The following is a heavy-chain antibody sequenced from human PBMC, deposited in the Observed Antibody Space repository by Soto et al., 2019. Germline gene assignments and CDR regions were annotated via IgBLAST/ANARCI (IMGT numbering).Heavy chain of an antibody. CDR3: AASELWFGELCPDY. CDR1: GFSLSTSGVG. CDR2: IYWDDDK. Sequence: QITLKESGPSLVKPTQTLTLTCTFSGFSLSTSGVGVGWIRQPPGKALEWLALIYWDDDKRYSPSLNSRLTITKHTAKTQVVPTTTNIDPVDTATYYCAASELWFGELCPDYWGQGTLVTVSS. J-gene: IGHJ4*02. V-gene: IGHV2-5*02. D-gene: IGHD3-10*01.